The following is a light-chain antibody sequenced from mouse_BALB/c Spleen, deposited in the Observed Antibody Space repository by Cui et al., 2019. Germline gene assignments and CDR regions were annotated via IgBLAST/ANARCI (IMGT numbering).Light chain of an antibody. CDR3: HQWSSYQWT. Sequence: QIVLTQSPAIMSASLGEEITLTCSASSSVSYMHWYQQKSGTSPKLLIYSTSNRASGVPSRFSGSGSGTFYSLTISSVEAEDAADYYCHQWSSYQWTFGGGTKLEIK. CDR1: SSVSY. CDR2: STS. V-gene: IGKV4-80*01. J-gene: IGKJ1*01.